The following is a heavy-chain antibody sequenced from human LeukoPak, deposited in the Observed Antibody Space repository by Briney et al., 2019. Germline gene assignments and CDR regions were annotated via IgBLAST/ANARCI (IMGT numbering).Heavy chain of an antibody. V-gene: IGHV4-39*01. CDR2: MHYSGTT. D-gene: IGHD3-22*01. CDR3: APYSSVQGWFDP. Sequence: SETLSLTCIVSGGSISSSTSYWGWIRQPPGKGLEWIGSMHYSGTTYFNPSLKSRDTISVDTSKNQFSLRLASVTAADSAVYYCAPYSSVQGWFDPWGQGTLVTVSS. J-gene: IGHJ5*02. CDR1: GGSISSSTSY.